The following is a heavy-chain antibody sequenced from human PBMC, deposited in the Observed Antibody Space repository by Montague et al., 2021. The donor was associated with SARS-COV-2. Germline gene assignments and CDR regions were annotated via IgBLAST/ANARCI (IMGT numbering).Heavy chain of an antibody. CDR2: ISSSGGTI. CDR3: TRDRSYFGY. CDR1: GFTFISYE. D-gene: IGHD1-14*01. Sequence: SLRLSCAASGFTFISYEVNWVRQTPGKGLEWISHISSSGGTIYYADSVKGRFTISRDNAKNSLYLQMHSLRAEDTGLYYCTRDRSYFGYWGQGTLVTVSS. J-gene: IGHJ4*02. V-gene: IGHV3-48*03.